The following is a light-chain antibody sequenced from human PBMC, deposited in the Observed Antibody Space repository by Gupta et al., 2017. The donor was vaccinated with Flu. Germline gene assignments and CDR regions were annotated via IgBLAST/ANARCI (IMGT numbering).Light chain of an antibody. CDR1: QSINNY. CDR3: HQRSKRQT. Sequence: VLTQSPGTLSLSPGERATLSWRASQSINNYLAWYQQKPGQAPRLLNYDASSRAAGTPPMCSGRCSGTFFTLTISSIEPEDSAIYYCHQRSKRQTFGQGTKVEIK. CDR2: DAS. J-gene: IGKJ1*01. V-gene: IGKV3-11*01.